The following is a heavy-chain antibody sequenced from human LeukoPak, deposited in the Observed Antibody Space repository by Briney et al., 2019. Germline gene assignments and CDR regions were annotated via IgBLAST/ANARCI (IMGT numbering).Heavy chain of an antibody. CDR2: INPNSGGT. CDR1: GYTFTGYY. D-gene: IGHD5-18*01. V-gene: IGHV1-2*02. CDR3: ASDRSPAPGRSYGRGHFDY. J-gene: IGHJ4*02. Sequence: ASVKVSCKASGYTFTGYYMRWVRQAPGQGPEWMGGINPNSGGTNYAQKVQGRVTMARDTSISTAYMELSRLRSDDTAVYYCASDRSPAPGRSYGRGHFDYWGQGTLVTVSS.